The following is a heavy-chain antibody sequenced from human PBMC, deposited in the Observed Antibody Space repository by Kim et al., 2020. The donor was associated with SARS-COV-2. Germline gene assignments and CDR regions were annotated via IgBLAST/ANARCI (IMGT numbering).Heavy chain of an antibody. CDR2: INWNGGRK. Sequence: GGSLRLSCAASGFTFDDYGMSWVRQAPGKGLEWVAGINWNGGRKGYADSVKGRFTISRDNAKNSLYLQMNSLRAEDTALYYCAKLSYYGSSDYWGQGTLVTVSS. V-gene: IGHV3-20*04. J-gene: IGHJ4*02. CDR3: AKLSYYGSSDY. D-gene: IGHD3-22*01. CDR1: GFTFDDYG.